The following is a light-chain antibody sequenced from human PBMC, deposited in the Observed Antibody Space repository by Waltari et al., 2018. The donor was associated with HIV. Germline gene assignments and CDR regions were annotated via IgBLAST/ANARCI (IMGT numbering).Light chain of an antibody. CDR1: TPNTGNAF. CDR3: GTWDRSLSAAV. V-gene: IGLV1-51*01. Sequence: QSWLTQPPSVSAAPGQKVTIPRSGSTPNTGNAFVSRYQHVPCAAPRLLIYDNNKRPSGIPDRFSGSRSGTSATLGITGLQTGDEAHYYCGTWDRSLSAAVFGGGTKLTVL. CDR2: DNN. J-gene: IGLJ3*02.